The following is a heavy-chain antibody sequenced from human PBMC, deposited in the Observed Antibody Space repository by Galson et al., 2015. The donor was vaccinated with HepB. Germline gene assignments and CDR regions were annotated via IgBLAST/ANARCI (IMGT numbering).Heavy chain of an antibody. V-gene: IGHV3-48*02. CDR3: ARGNWGAFDS. CDR1: GFRFSSYS. D-gene: IGHD7-27*01. CDR2: SSPRGSVI. Sequence: SLRLSCAASGFRFSSYSMNWVRQAPGKGLEWVSYSSPRGSVIDHADSVKGRFTISRDDAESSLYLQMNSLRDEDTAVYYCARGNWGAFDSWGQGTLVIVSS. J-gene: IGHJ4*02.